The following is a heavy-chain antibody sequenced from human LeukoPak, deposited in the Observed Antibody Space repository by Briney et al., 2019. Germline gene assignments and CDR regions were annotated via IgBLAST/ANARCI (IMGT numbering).Heavy chain of an antibody. J-gene: IGHJ4*02. V-gene: IGHV3-30*18. CDR1: GFTFRSYG. Sequence: GGSLRLSCAASGFTFRSYGIHWVRQAPGKGLEWVAVISYDGSNTYYADSVKGRFTISRDNSKNTLHLQMNSLRVEDTAVYYCAKGMVREKGRGVYYFDYWGQGTLVTVSS. D-gene: IGHD3-10*01. CDR3: AKGMVREKGRGVYYFDY. CDR2: ISYDGSNT.